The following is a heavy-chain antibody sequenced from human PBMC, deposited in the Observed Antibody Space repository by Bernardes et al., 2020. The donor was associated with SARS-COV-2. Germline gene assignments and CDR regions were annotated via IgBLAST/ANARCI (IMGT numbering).Heavy chain of an antibody. CDR1: GYTLTAFS. CDR2: FDPADGET. D-gene: IGHD3-9*01. CDR3: ATSGYHSQVLRYFDWDFDY. J-gene: IGHJ4*02. V-gene: IGHV1-24*01. Sequence: AGLKVSCKVSGYTLTAFSMPWVRQAPGQGLEWLGGFDPADGETIYAQKFQGRVTMTEDTSTDTAYMELSSLRSEDTAVYYCATSGYHSQVLRYFDWDFDYWGQGTLVTVSS.